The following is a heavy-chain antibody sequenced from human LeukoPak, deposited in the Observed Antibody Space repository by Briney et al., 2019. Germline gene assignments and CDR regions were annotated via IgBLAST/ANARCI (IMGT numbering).Heavy chain of an antibody. CDR1: GFTFSDHW. Sequence: PRGSLRLSCAASGFTFSDHWMHSVRQSPRHRLMWVSRINGDGSSTTYADSVRGRFAISRDNAKNTVYLQVNSLRAEDTAVYYCATTRTDFHFDCWGQGTLVTVSS. CDR2: INGDGSST. V-gene: IGHV3-74*01. D-gene: IGHD1-1*01. J-gene: IGHJ4*02. CDR3: ATTRTDFHFDC.